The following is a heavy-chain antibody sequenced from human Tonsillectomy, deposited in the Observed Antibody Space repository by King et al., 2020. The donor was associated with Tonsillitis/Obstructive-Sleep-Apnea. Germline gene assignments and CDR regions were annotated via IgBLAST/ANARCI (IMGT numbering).Heavy chain of an antibody. CDR3: ARGSSSHYYYYMDV. D-gene: IGHD6-13*01. CDR1: GFTFDDYG. J-gene: IGHJ6*03. CDR2: INWNGGST. Sequence: VQLVESGGGVVRPGGSLRLSCAASGFTFDDYGMSWVRQAPGKGLEWVSGINWNGGSTGFADTVKGRFTISRDNAKNSLYLQMNSRRAEDTALYYCARGSSSHYYYYMDVWGKGTTVTVSS. V-gene: IGHV3-20*04.